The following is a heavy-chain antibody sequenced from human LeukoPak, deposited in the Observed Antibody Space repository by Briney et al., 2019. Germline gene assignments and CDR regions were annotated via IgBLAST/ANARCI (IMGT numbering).Heavy chain of an antibody. V-gene: IGHV1-69*06. CDR3: ARGRGPYYYDSSDV. J-gene: IGHJ4*02. CDR2: IIPIFGTA. CDR1: GGTFSSYA. D-gene: IGHD3-22*01. Sequence: SVKVSCKASGGTFSSYAISWVRQAPGQGLEWMGGIIPIFGTANYAQKFQGRVTITADKSTSTAYMELSSLRSEDTAVYYCARGRGPYYYDSSDVWGQGTLVTVSS.